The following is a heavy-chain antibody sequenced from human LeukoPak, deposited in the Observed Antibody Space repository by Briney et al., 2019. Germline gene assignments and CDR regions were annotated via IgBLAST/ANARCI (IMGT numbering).Heavy chain of an antibody. CDR3: ARYCSGGSCYSRTFDY. Sequence: MASETLSLTCTVSGGSISSYYWSWIRQPPGKGLEWIGYIYYSGSTNYNPSLKSRVTIPVDTSKNQFSLKLSSVTAADTAVYYCARYCSGGSCYSRTFDYWGQGTLVTVSS. J-gene: IGHJ4*02. CDR1: GGSISSYY. D-gene: IGHD2-15*01. V-gene: IGHV4-59*01. CDR2: IYYSGST.